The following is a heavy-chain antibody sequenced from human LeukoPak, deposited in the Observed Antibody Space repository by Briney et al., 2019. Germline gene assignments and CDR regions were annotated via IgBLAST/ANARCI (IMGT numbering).Heavy chain of an antibody. V-gene: IGHV3-48*04. CDR1: GFIFSDYS. D-gene: IGHD4-17*01. CDR2: ITGSSSTM. J-gene: IGHJ4*02. CDR3: ARDGDGRGEDFDY. Sequence: GGSLRLSCAASGFIFSDYSMNWVRQAPGKGLEWVSYITGSSSTMYYADSVKGRFTISRDNAKNFLYLQMNSLRVEDTALYYCARDGDGRGEDFDYWGQGILVTVSS.